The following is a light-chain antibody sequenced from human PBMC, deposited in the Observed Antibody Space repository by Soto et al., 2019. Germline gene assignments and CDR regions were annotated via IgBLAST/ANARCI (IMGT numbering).Light chain of an antibody. Sequence: DIQMTQSPSTLSASVGDRVTIICRASQSISNWLAWYQQKPGKAPKLLIYDASSLESGVPSRFSGSGSGTEFTLTINSLQPDDFATYYCQQYNSYSPITFGPGTKVDNK. CDR2: DAS. V-gene: IGKV1-5*02. J-gene: IGKJ3*01. CDR1: QSISNW. CDR3: QQYNSYSPIT.